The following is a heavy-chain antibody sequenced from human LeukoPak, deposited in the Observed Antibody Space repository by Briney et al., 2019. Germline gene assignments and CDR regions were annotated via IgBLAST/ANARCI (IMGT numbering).Heavy chain of an antibody. V-gene: IGHV4-38-2*02. CDR3: VRGPYGSGISNWFDP. CDR1: GYSISSGYY. J-gene: IGHJ5*02. Sequence: SSETLSLTCTVSGYSISSGYYWGWIRQPPGKGLEWIGSIYHSGSTYYNPSLKSRVTISVDTSKNQLSLKLNSVTTADTAVYYCVRGPYGSGISNWFDPWGQGTLVIVSS. CDR2: IYHSGST. D-gene: IGHD3-10*01.